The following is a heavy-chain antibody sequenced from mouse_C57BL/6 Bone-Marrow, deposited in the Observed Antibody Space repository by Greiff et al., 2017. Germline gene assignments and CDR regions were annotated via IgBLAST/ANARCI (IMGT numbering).Heavy chain of an antibody. Sequence: QVQLQQSGPELVKPGASVKLSCKASGYTFTSYDINWVKQRPGQGLEWIGWIYPRDGSTTYNEKFKGKATLTVDTSPSTAYMELHSLTSEDSAVYFCARLEFDGSGGDWYFDVWGTGTTVTVSS. CDR1: GYTFTSYD. V-gene: IGHV1-85*01. CDR2: IYPRDGST. J-gene: IGHJ1*03. D-gene: IGHD1-1*01. CDR3: ARLEFDGSGGDWYFDV.